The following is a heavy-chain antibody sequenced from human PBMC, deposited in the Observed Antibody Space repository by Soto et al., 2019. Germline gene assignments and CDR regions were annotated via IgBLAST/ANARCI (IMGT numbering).Heavy chain of an antibody. CDR3: ARVRSSGWYGYYFDY. Sequence: SETLSLTCTASGGSISSYYWRWIRQPPGKGLERIGYIYYSGSTNYNPSLKSRVTISVDTSKNPFSLKLSSVTAADTAVYYCARVRSSGWYGYYFDYWGQGTLVTVSS. CDR1: GGSISSYY. V-gene: IGHV4-59*01. CDR2: IYYSGST. D-gene: IGHD6-19*01. J-gene: IGHJ4*02.